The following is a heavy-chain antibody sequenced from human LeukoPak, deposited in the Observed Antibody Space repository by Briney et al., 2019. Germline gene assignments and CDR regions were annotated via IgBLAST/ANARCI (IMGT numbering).Heavy chain of an antibody. J-gene: IGHJ4*02. D-gene: IGHD1-20*01. CDR2: INPNSGGT. CDR1: GYTFTGYY. CDR3: ARGITGTTVFDY. Sequence: ASVKVTCKASGYTFTGYYMHWVRQAPGQGLEWMGWINPNSGGTNYAQKFQGRVTMTRDTSISTAYMELSRLRSDDTAVYYCARGITGTTVFDYCGQGALVTISS. V-gene: IGHV1-2*02.